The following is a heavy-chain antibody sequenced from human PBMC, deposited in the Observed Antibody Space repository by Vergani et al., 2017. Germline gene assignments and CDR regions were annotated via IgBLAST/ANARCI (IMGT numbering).Heavy chain of an antibody. Sequence: EVQLLESGGGLVQPGGSLRLSCAASGFTFSSYAMSWVRQAPGKGLEWVSAISGSGGSAYYADSVKGRFTISRDNSKNTLYLQMNSLRAEDTAVYYCAKGYSSSSEEIDYWGQGTLVTVSS. J-gene: IGHJ4*02. CDR3: AKGYSSSSEEIDY. D-gene: IGHD6-6*01. CDR2: ISGSGGSA. V-gene: IGHV3-23*01. CDR1: GFTFSSYA.